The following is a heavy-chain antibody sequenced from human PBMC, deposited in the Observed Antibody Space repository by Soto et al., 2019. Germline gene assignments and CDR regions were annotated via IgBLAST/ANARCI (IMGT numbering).Heavy chain of an antibody. D-gene: IGHD5-12*01. Sequence: GGSLRLSCAASGFTFSSYAMSWVRQAPGKGLEWVSAISGSGGSTYYADSVKGRLTISRDNSKNTLYLQMNSLRAEDTAVYYCAKMIHSGYGDGYYYGMDVWGQGTTVTV. CDR1: GFTFSSYA. CDR2: ISGSGGST. V-gene: IGHV3-23*01. CDR3: AKMIHSGYGDGYYYGMDV. J-gene: IGHJ6*02.